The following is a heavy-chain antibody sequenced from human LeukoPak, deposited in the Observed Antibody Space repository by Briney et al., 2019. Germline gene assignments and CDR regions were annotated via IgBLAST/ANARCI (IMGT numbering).Heavy chain of an antibody. CDR3: ARDYINYSLDY. D-gene: IGHD4-11*01. V-gene: IGHV3-48*04. J-gene: IGHJ4*02. Sequence: HPGGSLRLSCAASGFTFSSYAMSWVRQAPGKGLEWVSYISSGSSTIYHADSVKGRFTISRDNAKNSLYLQMNSLRAEDTAVYYCARDYINYSLDYWGQGTLVTVSS. CDR2: ISSGSSTI. CDR1: GFTFSSYA.